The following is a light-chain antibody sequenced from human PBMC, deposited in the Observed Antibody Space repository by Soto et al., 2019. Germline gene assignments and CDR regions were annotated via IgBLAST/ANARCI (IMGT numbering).Light chain of an antibody. V-gene: IGKV3D-15*01. Sequence: EIVMTQSPATLSVSPGERATLSCRASQSVSANLAWYQQKPGQAPRLLIYGASIRATGIPARFTGSGSGTEFTLTISSLQSEDFAVYYCQQYNNGPRNTFGQGDKLEIK. CDR1: QSVSAN. J-gene: IGKJ2*01. CDR3: QQYNNGPRNT. CDR2: GAS.